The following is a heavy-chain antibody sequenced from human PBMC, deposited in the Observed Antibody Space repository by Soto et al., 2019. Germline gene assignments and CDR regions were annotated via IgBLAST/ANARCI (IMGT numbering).Heavy chain of an antibody. CDR2: ISYDGSNK. CDR3: ARALATTVIPDY. Sequence: QVQLVESGGGVVQPGRSPRLSCAASGFTFSSYAMHWVRQAPGKGLEWVAVISYDGSNKYYADSVKGRFTISRDNSKNTLYLQMNSLRAEDTAVYYCARALATTVIPDYWGQGTLVTVSS. V-gene: IGHV3-30-3*01. CDR1: GFTFSSYA. D-gene: IGHD4-17*01. J-gene: IGHJ4*02.